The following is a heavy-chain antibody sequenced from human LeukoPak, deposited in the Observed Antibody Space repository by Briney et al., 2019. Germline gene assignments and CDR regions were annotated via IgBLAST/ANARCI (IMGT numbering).Heavy chain of an antibody. V-gene: IGHV3-7*01. Sequence: GGSLRLSCAASGFTFSSYWMSWVRQAPGKGLEWVANIKQDGSEKYYVDSVKGRFTISRDNAKNSLYLQMNSLRAEDTAVYYCAAYGSGSYAYYYGMDVWGQGTTVTVSS. J-gene: IGHJ6*02. CDR1: GFTFSSYW. D-gene: IGHD3-10*01. CDR3: AAYGSGSYAYYYGMDV. CDR2: IKQDGSEK.